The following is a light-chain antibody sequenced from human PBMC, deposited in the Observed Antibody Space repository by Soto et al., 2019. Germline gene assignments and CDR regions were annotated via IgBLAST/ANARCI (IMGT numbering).Light chain of an antibody. J-gene: IGLJ3*02. Sequence: QSVLTQPPSASGTPGQRVTISCSGSRSNIGSNAVNWYQHLPGTAPKLLIHRSNQRPSGVPGRFSGSKSGTSASLAISGLQPEDEADYHCASWDASLNGWVFGGGTKLTVL. CDR1: RSNIGSNA. CDR2: RSN. CDR3: ASWDASLNGWV. V-gene: IGLV1-44*01.